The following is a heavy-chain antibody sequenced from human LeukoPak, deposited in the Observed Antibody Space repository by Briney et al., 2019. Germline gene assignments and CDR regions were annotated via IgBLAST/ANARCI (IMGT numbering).Heavy chain of an antibody. CDR1: GGSISSYY. D-gene: IGHD3-22*01. CDR2: IYYSGST. J-gene: IGHJ3*02. V-gene: IGHV4-59*08. CDR3: ARRHRIPYRTSYYYDSSGRSSRDAFDI. Sequence: SETLSLTCTVSGGSISSYYWSWIRQPPGKGLEWIGYIYYSGSTNYNPSLKSRVTISVDTSKNQFSLTLSSVTAADTAVYYCARRHRIPYRTSYYYDSSGRSSRDAFDIWGQGTMVTVSS.